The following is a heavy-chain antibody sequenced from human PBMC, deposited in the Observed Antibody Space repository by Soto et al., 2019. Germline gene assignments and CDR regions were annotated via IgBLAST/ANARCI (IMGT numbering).Heavy chain of an antibody. D-gene: IGHD1-7*01. Sequence: KTSETLSLTCTVSGGSISSYYWSWIRQPPGKGLEWIGYIYYSGSTNYNPSLKSRVTISVDTSKNQFSLKLSSVTAADTAVYYCARVTPDWNYSFDYWGQGTLVTVSS. CDR3: ARVTPDWNYSFDY. J-gene: IGHJ4*02. CDR1: GGSISSYY. V-gene: IGHV4-59*01. CDR2: IYYSGST.